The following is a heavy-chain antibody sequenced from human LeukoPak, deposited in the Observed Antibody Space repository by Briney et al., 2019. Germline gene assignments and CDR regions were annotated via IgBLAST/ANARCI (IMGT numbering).Heavy chain of an antibody. Sequence: SVKVSCKASGYTFSSYAISWVRQAPGQGLEWMGGIIPIFDTGNYAQNFQGRLTITADESTSTAYMELSSLRSEDTAVYYCARTYYYDSSGYYFDYWGQGTLVTVSS. CDR1: GYTFSSYA. V-gene: IGHV1-69*13. J-gene: IGHJ4*02. D-gene: IGHD3-22*01. CDR2: IIPIFDTG. CDR3: ARTYYYDSSGYYFDY.